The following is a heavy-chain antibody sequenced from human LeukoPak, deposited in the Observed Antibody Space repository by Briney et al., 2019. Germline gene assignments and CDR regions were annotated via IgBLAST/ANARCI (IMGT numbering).Heavy chain of an antibody. V-gene: IGHV3-11*05. CDR3: ARDIGSGWSHY. D-gene: IGHD6-19*01. J-gene: IGHJ4*02. Sequence: GGSLRLSCTAPGFTFSDYYMSWIRQAPGKGLEWVSYISSSSSHTNYADSVKGRFTMSRDNAKKSLYLQMNSLRVEDTAVYYCARDIGSGWSHYWGQGTLLTVSS. CDR2: ISSSSSHT. CDR1: GFTFSDYY.